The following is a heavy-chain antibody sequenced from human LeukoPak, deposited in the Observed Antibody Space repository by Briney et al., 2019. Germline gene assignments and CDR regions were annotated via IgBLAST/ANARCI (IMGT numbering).Heavy chain of an antibody. CDR2: ISAYNGNT. CDR3: ARDGRFSLGYDSSGYYYVYYYYGMDV. D-gene: IGHD3-22*01. J-gene: IGHJ6*02. V-gene: IGHV1-18*03. CDR1: GYTFTSYG. Sequence: PVASVRVSCKASGYTFTSYGISWVRQAPGQGLEWMGWISAYNGNTNYAQKLQGRVTMTTDTSTSTAYMELRSLRSDDMAVYYCARDGRFSLGYDSSGYYYVYYYYGMDVWGQGTTVTVSS.